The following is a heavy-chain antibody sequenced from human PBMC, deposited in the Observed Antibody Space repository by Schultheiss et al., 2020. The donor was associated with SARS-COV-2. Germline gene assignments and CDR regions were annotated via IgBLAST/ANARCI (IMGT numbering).Heavy chain of an antibody. Sequence: ASVKVSCKASGYTFTGYYMHWVRQAPGQGLEWMGIINPSGGSTSYAQKFQGRVTMTRDTSTSTVYMELRSLRSDDTAVYYCARGEPERWLQFPSGYWGQGTLVTVSS. V-gene: IGHV1-46*01. CDR2: INPSGGST. D-gene: IGHD5-24*01. J-gene: IGHJ4*02. CDR1: GYTFTGYY. CDR3: ARGEPERWLQFPSGY.